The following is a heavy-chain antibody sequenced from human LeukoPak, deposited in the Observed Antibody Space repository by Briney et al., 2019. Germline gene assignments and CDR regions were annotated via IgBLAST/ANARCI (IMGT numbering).Heavy chain of an antibody. Sequence: PGGSLRLSCAASGFTFSSYAMSWVRQAPGKGLEWVSAISGSGGSTYYADSVKGRFTISRDNSKNTLYLQMNSLRAEDTAVYYCARDRSAGTFVWFDPWGQGTLVTVSS. CDR3: ARDRSAGTFVWFDP. D-gene: IGHD6-13*01. CDR1: GFTFSSYA. J-gene: IGHJ5*02. V-gene: IGHV3-23*01. CDR2: ISGSGGST.